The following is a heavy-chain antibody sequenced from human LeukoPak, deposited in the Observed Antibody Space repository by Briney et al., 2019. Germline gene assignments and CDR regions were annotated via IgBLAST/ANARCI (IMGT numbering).Heavy chain of an antibody. CDR3: ARDHNWNFDY. CDR1: GFTFSSYS. Sequence: GGSLRLSCAASGFTFSSYSMNWVRQAAGKGLEWVSYISGDNSAIFYVDSVKGRFTISRDNARNSLYLQMNGLRDEDTAVYYCARDHNWNFDYWGQGILVTVSS. J-gene: IGHJ4*02. V-gene: IGHV3-48*02. D-gene: IGHD1-1*01. CDR2: ISGDNSAI.